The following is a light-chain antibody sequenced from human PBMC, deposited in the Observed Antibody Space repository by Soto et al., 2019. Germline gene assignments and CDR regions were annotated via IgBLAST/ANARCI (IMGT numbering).Light chain of an antibody. V-gene: IGKV1-9*01. CDR1: QGISSY. Sequence: DIPLTQSPSFLSASVGDRVTITCRASQGISSYLAWYQQKPGKAPKLLIYAASTLQSGVPSRFSCSGSGTEFTLTISSLQPEDFATYYCQQLNSYLYTFGQGTKLEIK. CDR3: QQLNSYLYT. CDR2: AAS. J-gene: IGKJ2*01.